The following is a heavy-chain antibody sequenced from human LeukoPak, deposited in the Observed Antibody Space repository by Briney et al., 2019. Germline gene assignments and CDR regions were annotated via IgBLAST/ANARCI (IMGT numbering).Heavy chain of an antibody. CDR3: ASLPATMVRGVPFDY. V-gene: IGHV4-39*01. J-gene: IGHJ4*02. CDR2: IYYSGST. Sequence: SSETLSLTCTVSGGSISSSSYYWGWIRQPPGEGLEWIGSIYYSGSTYYNPSLKSRVTISVDTSKNQFSLKLSSVTDADTAVYYCASLPATMVRGVPFDYWGQGTLVTVSS. CDR1: GGSISSSSYY. D-gene: IGHD3-10*01.